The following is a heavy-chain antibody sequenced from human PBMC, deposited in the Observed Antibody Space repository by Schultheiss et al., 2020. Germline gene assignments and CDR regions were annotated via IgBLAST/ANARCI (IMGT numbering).Heavy chain of an antibody. V-gene: IGHV3-21*05. CDR2: ISSSSSYI. CDR1: GFTFSSYE. J-gene: IGHJ5*02. D-gene: IGHD2-8*01. Sequence: GGSLRLSCAASGFTFSSYEMDWVRQAPGKGLEWVSYISSSSSYIYYADSVKGRFTISRDNAKNSLYLQMNSLRAEDTAVYYCARENGVNRFDPWGQGTLVTVSS. CDR3: ARENGVNRFDP.